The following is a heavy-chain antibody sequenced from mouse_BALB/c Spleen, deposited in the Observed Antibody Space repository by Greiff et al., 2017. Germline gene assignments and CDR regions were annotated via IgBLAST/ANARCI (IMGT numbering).Heavy chain of an antibody. J-gene: IGHJ1*01. CDR3: TRGGDWDWYFDV. CDR1: GFTFSNYW. D-gene: IGHD4-1*01. V-gene: IGHV6-6*02. CDR2: IRLKSNNYAT. Sequence: EVKLEESGGGLVQPGGSMKLSCVASGFTFSNYWMNWVRQSPEKGLEWVAEIRLKSNNYATHYAESVKGRFTISRDDSKSSVYLQMNNLRAEDTGIYYCTRGGDWDWYFDVWGAGTTVTVSS.